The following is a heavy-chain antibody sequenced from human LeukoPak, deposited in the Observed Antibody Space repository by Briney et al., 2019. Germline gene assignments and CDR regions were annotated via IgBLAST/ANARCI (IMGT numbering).Heavy chain of an antibody. D-gene: IGHD5-12*01. V-gene: IGHV3-23*01. CDR1: GLTFSSHA. Sequence: GGSLRLSCAASGLTFSSHAMSWVRQAPGKGLECVSTISGSRGSTYYADSVKGRFTISRDNSKNTVYLQMSSLRAEDTAVYYCAKAFSAYENWPPNWFDPWGQGTLVTVSS. J-gene: IGHJ5*02. CDR2: ISGSRGST. CDR3: AKAFSAYENWPPNWFDP.